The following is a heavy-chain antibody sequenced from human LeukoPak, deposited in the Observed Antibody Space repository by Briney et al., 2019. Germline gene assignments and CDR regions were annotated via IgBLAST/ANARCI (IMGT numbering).Heavy chain of an antibody. V-gene: IGHV3-23*01. CDR2: ISGSGGST. D-gene: IGHD6-6*01. CDR1: GFTFSSYA. Sequence: GGSLRLSCAASGFTFSSYAMSWVRQAPGKGLEWVSAISGSGGSTYYADSVKGRFTISRDNSKNTLYLQMNSLRAEDTAVYYCAKTRGQLDPGENYMDVWGKGTTVTVSS. CDR3: AKTRGQLDPGENYMDV. J-gene: IGHJ6*03.